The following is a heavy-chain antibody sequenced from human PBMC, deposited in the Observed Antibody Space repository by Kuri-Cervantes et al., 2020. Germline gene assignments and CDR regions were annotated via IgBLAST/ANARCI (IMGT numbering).Heavy chain of an antibody. J-gene: IGHJ4*02. CDR1: GFTFSNFG. CDR2: IRASGDGT. Sequence: GGSLRLSCAASGFTFSNFGMSWVRQAPGKGLEWVERIRASGDGTFYADSVKGRFTIYRDNSKNTMYLHMNSLRAEDTAVYYCTNPGGFGPPSDYWGQGTLVTVSS. V-gene: IGHV3-23*01. CDR3: TNPGGFGPPSDY. D-gene: IGHD3-16*01.